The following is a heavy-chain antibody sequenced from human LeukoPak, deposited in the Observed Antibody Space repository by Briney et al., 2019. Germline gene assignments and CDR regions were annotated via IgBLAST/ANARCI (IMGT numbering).Heavy chain of an antibody. CDR2: IYASGST. CDR1: GGSIRSTSYY. CDR3: ARAYYYDSSGLFGGYFDY. V-gene: IGHV4-61*02. J-gene: IGHJ4*02. D-gene: IGHD3-22*01. Sequence: SETLSLTCTVSGGSIRSTSYYWSWIRQAAGKGLEWIGRIYASGSTKYNPSLKSRVTISVDTSKNQFSLKLSSVTAADTAVYYCARAYYYDSSGLFGGYFDYWGQGTLVTVSS.